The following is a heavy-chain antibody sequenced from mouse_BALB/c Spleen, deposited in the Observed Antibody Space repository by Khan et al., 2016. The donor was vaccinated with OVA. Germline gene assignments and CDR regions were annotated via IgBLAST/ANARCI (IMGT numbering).Heavy chain of an antibody. D-gene: IGHD2-2*01. J-gene: IGHJ3*01. V-gene: IGHV1S135*01. Sequence: VQLVESGPELMKPGASVKISCKASGYSFTTYYIPWVIQSPGTSLEWIGYIYPFSGGTTYNQKFKGKATLTVDKSSSTAYIHLSNLTSEDAAVYYCTRHGYVAWFTYWGQGTLVTVSA. CDR1: GYSFTTYY. CDR3: TRHGYVAWFTY. CDR2: IYPFSGGT.